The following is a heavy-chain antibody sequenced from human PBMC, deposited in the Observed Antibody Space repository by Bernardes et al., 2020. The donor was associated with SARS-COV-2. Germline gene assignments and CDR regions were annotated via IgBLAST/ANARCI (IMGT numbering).Heavy chain of an antibody. CDR2: VGTDGNT. Sequence: GGSLRLSCAASGFSLSSHAMSWVRQAPGKGLEWVSGVGTDGNTHYTDSVRGRFSISRDNSKNTLYLQMNTLRAEDTAVYYCAKRVSGDSSSWYMDYWGQGTLVTVSS. CDR3: AKRVSGDSSSWYMDY. D-gene: IGHD6-13*01. J-gene: IGHJ4*02. CDR1: GFSLSSHA. V-gene: IGHV3-23*01.